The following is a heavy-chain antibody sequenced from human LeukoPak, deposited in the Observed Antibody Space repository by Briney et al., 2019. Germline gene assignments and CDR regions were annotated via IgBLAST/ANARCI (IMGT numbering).Heavy chain of an antibody. D-gene: IGHD6-19*01. Sequence: GASVKVSCKASGYTFTGYYMHWVRQAPGQGLEWMGWINPNSGGTNYAQKFQARVTMTRDTSISTAYMELSRLRSDDTAVYYCARDKPPYSSGWYREDWFDPWGQGTLVTVSS. CDR3: ARDKPPYSSGWYREDWFDP. V-gene: IGHV1-2*02. J-gene: IGHJ5*02. CDR2: INPNSGGT. CDR1: GYTFTGYY.